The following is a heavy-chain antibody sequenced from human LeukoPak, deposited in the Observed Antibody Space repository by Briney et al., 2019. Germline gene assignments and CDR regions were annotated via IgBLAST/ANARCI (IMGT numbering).Heavy chain of an antibody. CDR1: GFTFSSYN. J-gene: IGHJ3*02. D-gene: IGHD3-22*01. V-gene: IGHV3-21*03. CDR2: ISSSSTYI. CDR3: IRDYSSAHYDAFEI. Sequence: GGSLRLSCAASGFTFSSYNMNWVRQAPGKGLEWVSFISSSSTYIYYADSVKGRFTISRDNAKNSLYLQMNSMKPEDTAVYYCIRDYSSAHYDAFEIWGPGTMVTVAS.